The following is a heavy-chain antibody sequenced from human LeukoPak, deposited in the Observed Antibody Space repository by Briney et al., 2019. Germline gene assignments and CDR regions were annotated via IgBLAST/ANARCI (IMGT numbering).Heavy chain of an antibody. D-gene: IGHD3-9*01. J-gene: IGHJ3*02. V-gene: IGHV3-20*04. CDR3: ARGGSDILTGYFRAFDI. Sequence: AGGSLRLSCAASGFTFDDYGMSWVRQAPGKGLEWVSGISWNGGSTGYADSVKGRFTISRDNAKNSLYLQMNSLRAEDTALYYCARGGSDILTGYFRAFDIWGQGTMVTVSS. CDR1: GFTFDDYG. CDR2: ISWNGGST.